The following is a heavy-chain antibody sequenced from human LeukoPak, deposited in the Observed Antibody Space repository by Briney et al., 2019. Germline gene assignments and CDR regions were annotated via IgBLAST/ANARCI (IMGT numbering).Heavy chain of an antibody. V-gene: IGHV1-2*02. J-gene: IGHJ5*02. D-gene: IGHD3-10*01. CDR2: INPNSGGT. Sequence: ASVTVSCKASGYTFTGYYMHWVRQAPGQGLEWMGWINPNSGGTNYAQKFQGRVTMTRDTSISTAYMELSRLRSDDTAVYYCARPVNTMVGGVPASFAPGGQGTLVTVSS. CDR3: ARPVNTMVGGVPASFAP. CDR1: GYTFTGYY.